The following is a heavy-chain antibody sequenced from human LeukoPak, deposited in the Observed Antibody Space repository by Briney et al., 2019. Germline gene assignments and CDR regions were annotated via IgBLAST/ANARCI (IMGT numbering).Heavy chain of an antibody. J-gene: IGHJ6*03. CDR1: GFTFSSYA. D-gene: IGHD4-17*01. CDR2: ISYDGSNK. V-gene: IGHV3-30*01. Sequence: PGRSLRLSCAASGFTFSSYAMHWVRQAPGKGLEWVAVISYDGSNKYYADSVKGRFTISRGNSKNTLYLQMNSLRAEDTAVYYCARDAGDPIDYYYYMDVWGKGTTVTVSS. CDR3: ARDAGDPIDYYYYMDV.